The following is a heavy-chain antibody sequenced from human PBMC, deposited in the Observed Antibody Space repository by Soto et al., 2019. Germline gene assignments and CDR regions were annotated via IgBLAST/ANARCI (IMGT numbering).Heavy chain of an antibody. J-gene: IGHJ4*02. CDR3: ASEGTAMKLHY. CDR1: GVSISNYY. V-gene: IGHV4-4*07. D-gene: IGHD5-18*01. Sequence: QVKLQESGPGLVKPSETLSLTCTVSGVSISNYYWTWIRQPAGKGLEWIGRIFPSGSTNYNPSLRGRVTMSVDTSKKLFSLKLSSVTAADTALYYCASEGTAMKLHYWGQGTLVTVSS. CDR2: IFPSGST.